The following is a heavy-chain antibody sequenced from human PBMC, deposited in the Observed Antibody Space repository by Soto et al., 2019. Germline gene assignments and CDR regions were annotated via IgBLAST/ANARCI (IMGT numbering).Heavy chain of an antibody. J-gene: IGHJ4*02. CDR1: GHTFTSYY. CDR2: XNPSGXST. D-gene: IGHD6-13*01. Sequence: GXXVXVSCKASGHTFTSYYMHWVRQAPGQGLEWLGIXNPSGXSTSYAQKFQXXVTMTRDXXTSTAYMELSSLRSEDTAVYYCASLSSSWSKDYWGQGTLVTVSS. V-gene: IGHV1-46*01. CDR3: ASLSSSWSKDY.